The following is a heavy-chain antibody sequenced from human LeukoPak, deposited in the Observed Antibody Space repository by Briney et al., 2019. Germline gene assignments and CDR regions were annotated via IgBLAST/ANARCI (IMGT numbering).Heavy chain of an antibody. J-gene: IGHJ6*02. CDR1: GGTFSSYA. CDR2: IIPILGIA. V-gene: IGHV1-69*04. CDR3: ARMLPNSTFSNGMDV. Sequence: ASVKVSCKASGGTFSSYAISWVRQAPGQGLEWMGRIIPILGIANYAQKFQGRVTMTRDTSTSTVDMELSSLRSEDTAVYYCARMLPNSTFSNGMDVWGQGTTVTVSS. D-gene: IGHD2/OR15-2a*01.